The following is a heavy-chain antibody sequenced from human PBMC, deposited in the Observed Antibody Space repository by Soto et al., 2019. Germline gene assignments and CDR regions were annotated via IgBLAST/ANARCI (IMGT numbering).Heavy chain of an antibody. CDR3: AVTIFGVVITPYFDY. D-gene: IGHD3-3*01. J-gene: IGHJ4*02. CDR1: GYTFTSYA. V-gene: IGHV1-3*01. Sequence: ASVKVSCKASGYTFTSYAMHWVRQAPGQRLEWMGWINAGNGNTKYSQKFQGRVTITRDTSASTAYMELSSLRSEDTAVYYCAVTIFGVVITPYFDYWGQGSLVTVSS. CDR2: INAGNGNT.